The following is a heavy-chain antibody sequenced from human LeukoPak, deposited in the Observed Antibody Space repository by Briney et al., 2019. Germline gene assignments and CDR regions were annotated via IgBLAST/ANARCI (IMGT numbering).Heavy chain of an antibody. CDR3: VTTWGDY. J-gene: IGHJ4*02. CDR1: GFTFSNHW. V-gene: IGHV3-74*01. CDR2: IKTDGTIT. D-gene: IGHD3-16*01. Sequence: PGGSLRLSCAVSGFTFSNHWMYWVRQVPGKGLVCVSAIKTDGTITNYADSVKGRFIISRDNAKNTLYLQMNGLRAEDTAIYYCVTTWGDYWGQGTLVTVSS.